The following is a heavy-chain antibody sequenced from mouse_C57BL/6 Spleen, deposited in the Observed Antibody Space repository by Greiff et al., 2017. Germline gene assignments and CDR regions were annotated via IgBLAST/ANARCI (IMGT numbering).Heavy chain of an antibody. CDR1: GYTFTGYW. CDR2: ILPGSGST. V-gene: IGHV1-9*01. D-gene: IGHD2-4*01. Sequence: VKLMESGAELMKPGASVKLSCKATGYTFTGYWIEWVKQRPGHGLEWIGEILPGSGSTNYNEKFKGKATFTADTSSNTSYMQLSSLTTEDSAIYYCARGIYYDYDGSYYYAKGGWGQGASVTVS. J-gene: IGHJ4*01. CDR3: ARGIYYDYDGSYYYAKGG.